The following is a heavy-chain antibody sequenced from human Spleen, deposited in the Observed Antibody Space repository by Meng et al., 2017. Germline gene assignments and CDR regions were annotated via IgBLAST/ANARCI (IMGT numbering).Heavy chain of an antibody. CDR3: AKEEPLGAANG. CDR1: GFIFSDYY. CDR2: ISSSGSII. D-gene: IGHD1-14*01. Sequence: GESLKISCAASGFIFSDYYMSWIRQAPGKGLEWVSYISSSGSIIYYADSVKGRFTISRDNAKKSLYLQMNRLRAEDTAVYYCAKEEPLGAANGWGQGTLVTVSS. J-gene: IGHJ4*02. V-gene: IGHV3-11*01.